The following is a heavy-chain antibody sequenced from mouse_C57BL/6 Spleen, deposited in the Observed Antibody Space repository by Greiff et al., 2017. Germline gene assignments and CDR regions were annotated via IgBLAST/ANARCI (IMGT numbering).Heavy chain of an antibody. CDR2: INPGSGGT. Sequence: QVQLQQSGAELVRPGTSVKVSCKASGYAFTNYLIEWVKQRPGQGLELIGVINPGSGGTNYNEKFMGKATMTADHSSCTASMQLSSLTSEYSAVYFGARRGYDYATAWFAYWGQGTLVTVSA. J-gene: IGHJ3*01. D-gene: IGHD2-4*01. V-gene: IGHV1-54*01. CDR3: ARRGYDYATAWFAY. CDR1: GYAFTNYL.